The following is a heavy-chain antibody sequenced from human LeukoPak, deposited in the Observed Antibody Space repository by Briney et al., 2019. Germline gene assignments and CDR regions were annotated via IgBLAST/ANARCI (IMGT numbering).Heavy chain of an antibody. Sequence: GGSLRLSCAGSGFSFSSYGMHWVRLPPGKGLEWVAFIRYDGSYKYYADSVKGRFTISRDNSKNTLYLQMNSLRAEDTAVYYCARKEELWSPGDYWGQGTLVTVSS. V-gene: IGHV3-30*02. CDR1: GFSFSSYG. CDR2: IRYDGSYK. J-gene: IGHJ4*02. D-gene: IGHD1-14*01. CDR3: ARKEELWSPGDY.